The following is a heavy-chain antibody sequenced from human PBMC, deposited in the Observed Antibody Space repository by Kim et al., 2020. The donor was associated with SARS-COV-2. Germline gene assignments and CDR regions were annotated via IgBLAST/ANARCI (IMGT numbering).Heavy chain of an antibody. V-gene: IGHV3-49*03. J-gene: IGHJ3*02. Sequence: GGSLRLSCTASGFTFGDYAMSWFRQAPGKGLEWVGFIRSKAYGGTTEYAASVKGRFTISRDDSKSIAYLQMNSLKTEDTAVYYCTFQSRDDYVWGSYRDDAFDIWGQGTMVTVSS. CDR1: GFTFGDYA. CDR3: TFQSRDDYVWGSYRDDAFDI. CDR2: IRSKAYGGTT. D-gene: IGHD3-16*02.